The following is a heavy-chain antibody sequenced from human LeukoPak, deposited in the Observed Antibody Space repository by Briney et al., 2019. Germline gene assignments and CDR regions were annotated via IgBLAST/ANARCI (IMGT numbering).Heavy chain of an antibody. Sequence: ASVKVSCKASGYTFTSYYMHWVRQAPGQGLEWMGIINPSGGSTNYAQKFQERVTITRDMSTSTAYMELSSLRSEDTAVYYCAADSPTFYSSGWYDYYYMDVWGKGTTVTVSS. CDR1: GYTFTSYY. V-gene: IGHV1-46*01. J-gene: IGHJ6*03. CDR3: AADSPTFYSSGWYDYYYMDV. CDR2: INPSGGST. D-gene: IGHD6-19*01.